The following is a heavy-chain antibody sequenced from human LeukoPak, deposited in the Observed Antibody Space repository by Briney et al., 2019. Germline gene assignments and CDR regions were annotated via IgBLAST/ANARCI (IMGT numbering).Heavy chain of an antibody. V-gene: IGHV3-53*01. CDR3: ARGRGSGSYNNYYYIDV. J-gene: IGHJ6*03. CDR1: GFTVISNY. Sequence: GGSLRLSCAASGFTVISNYMTWVRRAPGKGLEWVSVIYSFNTTYYADSVNGRFTIFRDTSKNTLHLQMDRLRAEDTAVYYCARGRGSGSYNNYYYIDVWGKGATVTVS. D-gene: IGHD3-10*01. CDR2: IYSFNTT.